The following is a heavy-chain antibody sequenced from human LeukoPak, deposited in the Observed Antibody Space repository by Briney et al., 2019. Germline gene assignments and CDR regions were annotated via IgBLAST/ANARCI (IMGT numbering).Heavy chain of an antibody. D-gene: IGHD1-1*01. CDR2: IRSKAYGETA. Sequence: GGSLRLSCTASGFTFGDYAMSWIRQAPGKGLEWVGFIRSKAYGETADYAASVKGRFTISRDDSKAIAYLQMNSLKTEDTAVYHCTRDRGAYNLYDYWGQGTPVTVSS. CDR1: GFTFGDYA. J-gene: IGHJ4*02. V-gene: IGHV3-49*03. CDR3: TRDRGAYNLYDY.